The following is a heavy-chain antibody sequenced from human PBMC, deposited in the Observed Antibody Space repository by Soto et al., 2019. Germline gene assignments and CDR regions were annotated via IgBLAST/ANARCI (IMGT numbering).Heavy chain of an antibody. Sequence: EVQLVESGGGLVQPGGSLRLSCAASGFTFSSYDMHWVRQATGKGLEWVSAIGTAGDTYYPGSVKGRFTISRENAKNSSYLQMNSLRAGDTAVYYCARGRWFGEFHYYYGMDVWGQGTTVTVSS. CDR3: ARGRWFGEFHYYYGMDV. D-gene: IGHD3-10*01. J-gene: IGHJ6*02. CDR1: GFTFSSYD. CDR2: IGTAGDT. V-gene: IGHV3-13*04.